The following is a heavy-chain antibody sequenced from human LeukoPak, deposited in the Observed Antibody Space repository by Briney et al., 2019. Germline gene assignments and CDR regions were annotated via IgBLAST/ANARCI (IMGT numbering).Heavy chain of an antibody. J-gene: IGHJ4*02. CDR3: AKFFLRDRTFGGETPDY. V-gene: IGHV3-30*18. CDR2: ISYDGSNK. Sequence: GGSLRLSCAASGFTFSSYGMHWVRQAPGKGLEWVAVISYDGSNKYYADSVKGRFTISRDNSKNTLYLQMNSLRAEDTAVYYCAKFFLRDRTFGGETPDYWGQGTLVTVSS. CDR1: GFTFSSYG. D-gene: IGHD3-10*01.